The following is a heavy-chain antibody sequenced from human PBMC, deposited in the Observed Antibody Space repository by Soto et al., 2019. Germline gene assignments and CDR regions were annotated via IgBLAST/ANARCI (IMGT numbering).Heavy chain of an antibody. CDR2: LVGSGGDI. J-gene: IGHJ4*02. D-gene: IGHD2-15*01. V-gene: IGHV3-23*01. CDR1: GFTFRYYT. CDR3: AKGPGYCSGDTCS. Sequence: GGSLRLSCAASGFTFRYYTMNWVRQAPGKGLEWVSGLVGSGGDIYYAASVRGRFTVSRDNSKNTLYLQMNSLRAEDTAVYYCAKGPGYCSGDTCSWGQGTLVTVSS.